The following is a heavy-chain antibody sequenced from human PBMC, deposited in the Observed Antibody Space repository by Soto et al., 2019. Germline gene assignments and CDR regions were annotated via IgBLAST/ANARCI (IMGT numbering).Heavy chain of an antibody. J-gene: IGHJ5*02. CDR2: FDPEDGET. CDR3: ATGAIAAGWFDP. D-gene: IGHD6-13*01. Sequence: ASVKVSCKVSGYTLTELSMHWVRQAPGKGLEWMGGFDPEDGETIYAQKFQGRVTMTEDTSTDTAYMELSSLRSEDTAVYCCATGAIAAGWFDPWGQGTLVTVSS. CDR1: GYTLTELS. V-gene: IGHV1-24*01.